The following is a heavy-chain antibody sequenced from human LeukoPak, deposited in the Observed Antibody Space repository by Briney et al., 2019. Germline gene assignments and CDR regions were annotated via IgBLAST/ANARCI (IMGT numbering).Heavy chain of an antibody. CDR2: ISGSGGST. D-gene: IGHD2-2*01. J-gene: IGHJ3*02. Sequence: GGSLRLSCAAFGFTFNRHWMTWVRQAPGKGLEWVSAISGSGGSTYYADSVKGRFTISRDNSKNTLYLQMNSLRAEDTAVYYCAREGYCSSTSCFHAFDIWGQGTMVTVSS. CDR1: GFTFNRHW. CDR3: AREGYCSSTSCFHAFDI. V-gene: IGHV3-23*01.